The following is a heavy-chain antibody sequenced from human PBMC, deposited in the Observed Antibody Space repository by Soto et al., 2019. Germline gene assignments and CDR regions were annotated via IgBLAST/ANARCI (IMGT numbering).Heavy chain of an antibody. J-gene: IGHJ4*02. D-gene: IGHD3-10*01. Sequence: EVQLVESGGGLVQPGGSLRLSCAASGFTFSTYSMNWVRQAPGKGLEWISYIRSSTTTIYYADSVKGRFTISRDNAKNSVYLQMNSLRAEDTAVYYCANGGAYFAYWGQGTLVTVSS. CDR2: IRSSTTTI. V-gene: IGHV3-48*01. CDR3: ANGGAYFAY. CDR1: GFTFSTYS.